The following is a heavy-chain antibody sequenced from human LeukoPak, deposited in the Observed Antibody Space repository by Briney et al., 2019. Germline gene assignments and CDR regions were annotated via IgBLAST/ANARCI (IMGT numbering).Heavy chain of an antibody. CDR3: VPDYGDSNFDY. D-gene: IGHD4-17*01. V-gene: IGHV3-48*01. J-gene: IGHJ4*02. Sequence: GGSLRLSCAASGFTFSSYSMNWVRQAPGKGLEWVSYISSSSSTIYYADSVKGRFTISRDNAKNSLYLQMNSLRAEDTAVYYCVPDYGDSNFDYWGQGTLVTVSS. CDR1: GFTFSSYS. CDR2: ISSSSSTI.